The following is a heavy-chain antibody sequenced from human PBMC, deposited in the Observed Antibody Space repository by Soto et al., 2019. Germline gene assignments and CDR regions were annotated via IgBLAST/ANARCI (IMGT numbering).Heavy chain of an antibody. J-gene: IGHJ4*02. CDR2: INHSGST. CDR1: GGSFSGYY. CDR3: ARGLGSSFDY. V-gene: IGHV4-34*01. D-gene: IGHD6-13*01. Sequence: QVQLQQWGAGLLKPSETLSLTCAVYGGSFSGYYWSWIRQPPGKGLEWIGEINHSGSTNYNPSLKSRVPISVDTSKNQFSLKLSSVTAADTAVYYCARGLGSSFDYWGQGTLVTVSS.